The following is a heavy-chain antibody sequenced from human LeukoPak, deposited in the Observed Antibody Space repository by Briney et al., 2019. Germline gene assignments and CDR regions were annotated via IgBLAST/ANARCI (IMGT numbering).Heavy chain of an antibody. CDR3: ARGPGAVLRYFDWFGGPDY. V-gene: IGHV4-34*01. Sequence: PSETLSLTCAVYGGPFSGYNWSWIRHPPGKGLEWIGEINLSGSTNYNPSLKSRVTISVDTSKNQFSLKLSSVTAADTAAYYCARGPGAVLRYFDWFGGPDYWGRGILVTVSS. J-gene: IGHJ4*02. CDR1: GGPFSGYN. CDR2: INLSGST. D-gene: IGHD3-9*01.